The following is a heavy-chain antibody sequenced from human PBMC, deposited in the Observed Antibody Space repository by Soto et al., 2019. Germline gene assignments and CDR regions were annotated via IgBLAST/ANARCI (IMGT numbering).Heavy chain of an antibody. CDR2: IIPISGTA. D-gene: IGHD2-2*01. Sequence: QMQLVQSGAEVKKPGSSVKVSCKASVGTFSSYAISWVRQAPGQGLEWMGGIIPISGTANYAQKFQGRVTITADESTSTAYMELSSLRSEDTAVYYCARSQGSSTSLEIYYYYYYGMDVWGQGTMVTVSS. V-gene: IGHV1-69*01. J-gene: IGHJ6*02. CDR3: ARSQGSSTSLEIYYYYYYGMDV. CDR1: VGTFSSYA.